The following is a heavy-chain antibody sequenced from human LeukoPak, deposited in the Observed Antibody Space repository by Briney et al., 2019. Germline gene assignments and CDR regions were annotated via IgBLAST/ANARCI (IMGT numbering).Heavy chain of an antibody. CDR3: ATPMDYFDY. Sequence: GGSLRLSCAASGFTFSSNAMSWVRQAPGKGLEWVSAISGSGTNTYYADSVKGRFTISRDNSKNTLYLQMNSLRAEDTAVYYCATPMDYFDYWGQGILVTVSS. V-gene: IGHV3-23*01. CDR1: GFTFSSNA. D-gene: IGHD2-8*01. CDR2: ISGSGTNT. J-gene: IGHJ4*02.